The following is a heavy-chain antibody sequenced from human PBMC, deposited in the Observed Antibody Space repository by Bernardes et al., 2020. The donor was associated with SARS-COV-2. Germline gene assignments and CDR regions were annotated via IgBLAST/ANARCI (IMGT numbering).Heavy chain of an antibody. CDR2: TWYDGSNK. CDR3: ARDLAIGDNWFDP. D-gene: IGHD5-12*01. Sequence: GGSLRPSCAASGFTFSSYGMHWVRQAPGKGLEWVAVTWYDGSNKYYADSVKGRFTIARDNSKNTLYLQMNSLRAEDTAVYYCARDLAIGDNWFDPWDQGTLVTVSS. CDR1: GFTFSSYG. V-gene: IGHV3-33*01. J-gene: IGHJ5*02.